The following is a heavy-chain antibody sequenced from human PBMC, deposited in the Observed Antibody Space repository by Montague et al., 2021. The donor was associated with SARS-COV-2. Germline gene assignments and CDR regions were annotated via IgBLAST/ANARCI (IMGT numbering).Heavy chain of an antibody. Sequence: SETLSLTCTVSGDSINSNCYYWARLRPAKGMGLVGIGCVNYRGSYYHCLSFKSRFTVSTATSKSQFFLSVISVTAADTATYYCARHRDYYWGSYRPFDPWGQGTLVIVSS. J-gene: IGHJ5*02. CDR2: VNYRGSY. V-gene: IGHV4-39*01. D-gene: IGHD3-16*02. CDR3: ARHRDYYWGSYRPFDP. CDR1: GDSINSNCYY.